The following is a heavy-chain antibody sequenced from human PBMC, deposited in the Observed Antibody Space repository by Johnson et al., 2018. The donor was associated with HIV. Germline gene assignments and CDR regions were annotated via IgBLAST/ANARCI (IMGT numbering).Heavy chain of an antibody. J-gene: IGHJ3*02. CDR1: GFTFDDYG. CDR3: ARTGRAVAGTPHAFDI. V-gene: IGHV3-66*01. D-gene: IGHD6-19*01. CDR2: IYSGDST. Sequence: VQLVESGGGVVRPGGSLRLSCAPSGFTFDDYGMSWVRQPPGKGLEWVSGIYSGDSTFYAHSVKGRFTISRDNSKNPLYLQMNSLRAEDTAVYYCARTGRAVAGTPHAFDIWGQGTMVTVSS.